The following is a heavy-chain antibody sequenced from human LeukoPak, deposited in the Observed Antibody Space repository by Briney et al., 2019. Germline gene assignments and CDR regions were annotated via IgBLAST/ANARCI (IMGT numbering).Heavy chain of an antibody. CDR3: ARATTESGYSYGYINDYYYYYMDV. CDR2: ISAYNGNT. J-gene: IGHJ6*03. CDR1: GYTFTSYG. D-gene: IGHD5-18*01. Sequence: GASVKVSCKASGYTFTSYGISWVRQAPGQGLEWMGWISAYNGNTNYAQKLQGRVTMTTDTSTSTAYMELRSLRSDDTAVYYCARATTESGYSYGYINDYYYYYMDVWGKGTTVTVSS. V-gene: IGHV1-18*01.